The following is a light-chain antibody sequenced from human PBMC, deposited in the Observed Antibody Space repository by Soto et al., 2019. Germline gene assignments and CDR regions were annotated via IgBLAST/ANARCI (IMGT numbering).Light chain of an antibody. J-gene: IGKJ1*01. CDR1: QTVGTTY. CDR2: GAS. V-gene: IGKV3-20*01. Sequence: EVVLAQSPGTLSLSPGERATLSCRASQTVGTTYLAWYQHKPGQAPRLLIYGASTRATGIPDRFSGSRSGTDFTLTISTLEPEDFAVYFCQLYGSSRWTFGQGTKVEFK. CDR3: QLYGSSRWT.